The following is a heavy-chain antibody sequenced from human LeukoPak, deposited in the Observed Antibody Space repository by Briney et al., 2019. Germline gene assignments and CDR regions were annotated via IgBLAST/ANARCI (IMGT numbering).Heavy chain of an antibody. CDR1: GYTFTSYG. Sequence: ASVKVSCKASGYTFTSYGISWVRQAPGQGLEWMGWTSAYNGNTNYAQKLQGRVTMTTDTSTSTAYMELSSLRSDDTALYYCVTYYYDSSGYPLLGNYWGQGTLVTVSS. J-gene: IGHJ4*02. CDR3: VTYYYDSSGYPLLGNY. V-gene: IGHV1-18*01. D-gene: IGHD3-22*01. CDR2: TSAYNGNT.